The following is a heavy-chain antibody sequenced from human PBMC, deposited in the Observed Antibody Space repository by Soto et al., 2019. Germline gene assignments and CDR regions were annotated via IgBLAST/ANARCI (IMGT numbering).Heavy chain of an antibody. J-gene: IGHJ5*02. D-gene: IGHD6-19*01. V-gene: IGHV4-34*01. CDR2: INHSGST. CDR3: ATSSPVAGTAT. CDR1: GGSFSGYY. Sequence: SETLSLTCAVYGGSFSGYYWSWIRQPPGKGLEWIGEINHSGSTNYNPSLKSRVTISVDTSKNQFSLKLSSVTAADTAVYYCATSSPVAGTATWGQGTLVTV.